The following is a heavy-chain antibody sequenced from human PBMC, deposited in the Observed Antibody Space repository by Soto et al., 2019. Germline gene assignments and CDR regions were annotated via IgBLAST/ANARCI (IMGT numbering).Heavy chain of an antibody. D-gene: IGHD3-22*01. CDR3: ARDYYDSSPSLNNAQTNWFDP. CDR2: INPNSGGT. J-gene: IGHJ5*02. V-gene: IGHV1-2*04. CDR1: GGTFSSYT. Sequence: GASVKVSCKASGGTFSSYTISWVRQAPGQGLEWMGWINPNSGGTNYAQKFQGWVTMTRDTSISTAYMELSRLRSDDTAVYYCARDYYDSSPSLNNAQTNWFDPWGQGTLVTVSS.